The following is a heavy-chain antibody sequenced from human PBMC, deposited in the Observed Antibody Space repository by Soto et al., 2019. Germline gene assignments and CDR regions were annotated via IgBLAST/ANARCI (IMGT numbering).Heavy chain of an antibody. J-gene: IGHJ4*02. D-gene: IGHD3-3*01. CDR1: GFTFSSYW. CDR3: ARDPPHYDFWSGPPYFDY. Sequence: GGSLRLSCAASGFTFSSYWMHWVRQAPGKGLVWVSRINSDGSSTSYADSVKGRFTISRDNAKNTLYLQMNSLRAEDTAVYYCARDPPHYDFWSGPPYFDYWGQGTLVTVSS. V-gene: IGHV3-74*01. CDR2: INSDGSST.